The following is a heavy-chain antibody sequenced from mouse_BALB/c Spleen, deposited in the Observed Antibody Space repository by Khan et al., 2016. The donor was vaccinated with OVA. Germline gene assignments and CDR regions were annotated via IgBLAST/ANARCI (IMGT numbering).Heavy chain of an antibody. J-gene: IGHJ3*01. CDR3: VGDGTYHKNDGWFAY. V-gene: IGHV1-4*01. CDR1: GYTFTSYT. CDR2: INPSNGYT. D-gene: IGHD2-14*01. Sequence: QIQLVQSGAELARPGASVKMSCKASGYTFTSYTIHWIKERPGQGLEWIGNINPSNGYTNYNQKFKDKATLTTDKSSTTAYLQLSSLTSDDSAVYNCVGDGTYHKNDGWFAYWGQGTLVTVSA.